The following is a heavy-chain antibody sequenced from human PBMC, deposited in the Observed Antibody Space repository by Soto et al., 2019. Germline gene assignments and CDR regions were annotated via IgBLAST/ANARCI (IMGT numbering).Heavy chain of an antibody. J-gene: IGHJ3*02. CDR1: GYTFTGYY. V-gene: IGHV1-2*02. CDR3: AWGHLGYYYDSSGYRTRDAFDI. Sequence: GASVKVSCKASGYTFTGYYMHWVRQAPGQGLEWMGWINPNSAGTNYAQKFQGRVTMTRDTSISTAYMELSRLRSDDTAVYYCAWGHLGYYYDSSGYRTRDAFDIWGQGTMVTVSS. CDR2: INPNSAGT. D-gene: IGHD3-22*01.